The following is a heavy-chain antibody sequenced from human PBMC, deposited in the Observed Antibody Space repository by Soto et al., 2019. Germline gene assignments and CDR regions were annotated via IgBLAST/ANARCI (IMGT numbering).Heavy chain of an antibody. Sequence: GGSLRLSCATSGFNFDDYAMHWVQQVPGKGLEWISGISWEGGRIGYADSVKSRFTISRDNAKNSLYLEMNSLRSEDTALYYCAKDHDEDFGYDLDYSNYWGRGTLVTVSS. D-gene: IGHD5-12*01. V-gene: IGHV3-9*01. CDR3: AKDHDEDFGYDLDYSNY. CDR2: ISWEGGRI. CDR1: GFNFDDYA. J-gene: IGHJ4*02.